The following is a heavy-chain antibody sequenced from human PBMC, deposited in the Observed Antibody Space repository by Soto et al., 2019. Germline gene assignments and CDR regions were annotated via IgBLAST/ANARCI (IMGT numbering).Heavy chain of an antibody. Sequence: QVQLQQWGAGLLKPSETLSLTCAVYGGSFSAYYWTWIRQPPGKGLEWIGEIHHSGSTNYNPTLKSRVTISVDTSKNQFSLKLSSVTAADTAMYYCASGTSDGYNSKWGRGTLVTVSS. CDR3: ASGTSDGYNSK. D-gene: IGHD1-1*01. CDR2: IHHSGST. V-gene: IGHV4-34*01. J-gene: IGHJ4*02. CDR1: GGSFSAYY.